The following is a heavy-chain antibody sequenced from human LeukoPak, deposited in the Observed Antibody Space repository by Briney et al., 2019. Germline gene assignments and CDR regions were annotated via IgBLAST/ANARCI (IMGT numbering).Heavy chain of an antibody. CDR1: GDSISSGGYS. D-gene: IGHD3-10*01. J-gene: IGHJ4*02. CDR2: IHDSGST. CDR3: ARHPRLLWFGEFPYYFDY. V-gene: IGHV4-30-4*07. Sequence: PSETLSLTCAVSGDSISSGGYSWSWIRQTPGKGLEWIAYIHDSGSTYNNPSLKTRLSISIDTSKNQFSLKLSSVTAADTAVYYCARHPRLLWFGEFPYYFDYWGQGTLVTVSS.